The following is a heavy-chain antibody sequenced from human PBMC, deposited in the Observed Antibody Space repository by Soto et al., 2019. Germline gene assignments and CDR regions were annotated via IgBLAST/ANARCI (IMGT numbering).Heavy chain of an antibody. D-gene: IGHD5-12*01. J-gene: IGHJ6*02. Sequence: QVQLVESGGGVVQPGRSLRLSCAASGFIFSSYGMHWVRQAPGKGLEWVAVISYDGSNKYYADSVKGRFTISRDNSKNTLYLQMNSLRAEDTAVYYCAKEGGYDPDTYYYYYGMDVWGQGTTVTVSS. CDR3: AKEGGYDPDTYYYYYGMDV. CDR1: GFIFSSYG. V-gene: IGHV3-30*18. CDR2: ISYDGSNK.